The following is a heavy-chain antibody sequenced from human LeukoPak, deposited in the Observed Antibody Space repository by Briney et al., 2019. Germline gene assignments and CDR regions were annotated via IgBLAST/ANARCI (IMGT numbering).Heavy chain of an antibody. CDR2: ISGSGGST. D-gene: IGHD6-6*01. CDR1: GFTFSSYS. V-gene: IGHV3-23*01. CDR3: AKCVGLPYSSSSPYYFDY. J-gene: IGHJ4*02. Sequence: PGGSLRLSCAASGFTFSSYSMNWVRQAPGKGLEWVSAISGSGGSTYYADSVKGRFTISRDNSKNTLYLQMNSLRAEDTAVYYCAKCVGLPYSSSSPYYFDYWGQGTLVTVSS.